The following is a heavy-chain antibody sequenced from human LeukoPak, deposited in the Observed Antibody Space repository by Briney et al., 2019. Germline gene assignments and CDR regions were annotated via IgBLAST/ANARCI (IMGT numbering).Heavy chain of an antibody. Sequence: SETLSLTCTVSGGSFEHYFWSWIRQPPGKGLERIGYVYYSGSTDYSPSLKSRLTISADTSKNQFSLKLSSVTAADTAVYYCASHRRSHGSEYWGQGTLVTVSS. CDR3: ASHRRSHGSEY. CDR2: VYYSGST. CDR1: GGSFEHYF. J-gene: IGHJ4*02. V-gene: IGHV4-59*01. D-gene: IGHD3-10*01.